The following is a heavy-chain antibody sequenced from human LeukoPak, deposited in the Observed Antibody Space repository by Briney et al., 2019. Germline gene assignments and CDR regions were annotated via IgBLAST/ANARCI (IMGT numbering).Heavy chain of an antibody. CDR3: GRKSAARKTSEFDY. J-gene: IGHJ4*02. Sequence: ASVKVSCKASGYTFTDYYMNWVRQAPGQGLEWMGWIHPNSGGTNYAQKFQGRVIMTRDTSTSTAYMELSRLTFDDTAVYYCGRKSAARKTSEFDYWGQGTLATVSS. D-gene: IGHD6-6*01. CDR1: GYTFTDYY. CDR2: IHPNSGGT. V-gene: IGHV1-2*02.